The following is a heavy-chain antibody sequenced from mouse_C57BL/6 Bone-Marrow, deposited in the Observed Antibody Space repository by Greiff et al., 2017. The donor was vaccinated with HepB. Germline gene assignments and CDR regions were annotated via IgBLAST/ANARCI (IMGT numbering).Heavy chain of an antibody. CDR2: IYPRSGNT. J-gene: IGHJ2*01. CDR1: GYTFTSYG. V-gene: IGHV1-81*01. D-gene: IGHD3-2*02. Sequence: VQLQESGAELARPGASVKLSCKASGYTFTSYGISWVKQRTGQGLEWIGEIYPRSGNTYYNEKFKGKATLTADKSSSTAYMELRSLTSEDSAVYFCAREGQLRLLFDYWGQGTTLTVSS. CDR3: AREGQLRLLFDY.